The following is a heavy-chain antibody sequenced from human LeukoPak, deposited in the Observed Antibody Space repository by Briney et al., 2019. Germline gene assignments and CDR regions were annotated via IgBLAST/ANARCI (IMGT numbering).Heavy chain of an antibody. CDR2: ISSSGSTI. V-gene: IGHV3-11*01. CDR1: GFTFSDYY. Sequence: GGSLRLSCAASGFTFSDYYMSWIRQAPGKGLEWASYISSSGSTIYYADSVKGRFTISRDNAKNSLYLQMNSLRAEDTAVYYCAREYSSSWAPAVPFDYWGQGTLVTVSS. D-gene: IGHD6-13*01. CDR3: AREYSSSWAPAVPFDY. J-gene: IGHJ4*02.